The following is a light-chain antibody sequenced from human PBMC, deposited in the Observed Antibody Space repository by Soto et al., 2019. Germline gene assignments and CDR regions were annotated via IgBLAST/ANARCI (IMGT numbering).Light chain of an antibody. V-gene: IGLV2-14*02. CDR3: SSYTSATTYV. CDR2: EVS. J-gene: IGLJ1*01. Sequence: QSVLTQPASVSGSPGQSITISCTASSSHIGSSNLVSWYQHHSGKAPKLMIHEVSDRPSGISNRFSGSKSGNTASLTISGLQAEDEADYYCSSYTSATTYVFGTGTKVTVL. CDR1: SSHIGSSNL.